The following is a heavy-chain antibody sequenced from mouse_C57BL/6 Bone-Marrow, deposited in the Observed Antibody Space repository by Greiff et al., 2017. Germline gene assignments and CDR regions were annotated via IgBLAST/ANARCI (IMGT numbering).Heavy chain of an antibody. D-gene: IGHD2-3*01. CDR3: TTHDSYSYYFDY. V-gene: IGHV14-4*01. CDR1: GFNIKDDY. Sequence: VQLQQSGAELVRPGASVKLSCTASGFNIKDDYMHWVKQRPEQGLEWIGWIDPENGDTEYASKFQGKATITADTSSNTAYLQLSSLTSEDTAVYYCTTHDSYSYYFDYWGQGTTLTVSS. J-gene: IGHJ2*01. CDR2: IDPENGDT.